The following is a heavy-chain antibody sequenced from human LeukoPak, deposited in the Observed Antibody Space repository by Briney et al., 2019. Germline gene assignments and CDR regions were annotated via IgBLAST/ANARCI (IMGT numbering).Heavy chain of an antibody. CDR1: GGSISSYY. J-gene: IGHJ4*02. V-gene: IGHV4-59*12. Sequence: SPSETLSLTCTVSGGSISSYYWSWIRQPPGKGLEWIGSIYYSGSTYYNPSLKSRVTISVDTSKYQFSLKLSSVTAADTAVYYCARNALLWFGELVDYWGQGTLVTVSS. CDR2: IYYSGST. CDR3: ARNALLWFGELVDY. D-gene: IGHD3-10*01.